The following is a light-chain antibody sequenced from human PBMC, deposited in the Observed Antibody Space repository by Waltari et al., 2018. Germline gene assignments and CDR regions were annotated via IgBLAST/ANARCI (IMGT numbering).Light chain of an antibody. Sequence: DIQLTQSPSTLSASVGDRVTITCRASESVSHWLAWHQQRPGKAPRLLIFKASYLEGGVSQRYRGSGSETELTLTISGLQPDDFAKYYCQQYKTCPWTVGQGTKVEIK. J-gene: IGKJ1*01. CDR1: ESVSHW. V-gene: IGKV1-5*03. CDR2: KAS. CDR3: QQYKTCPWT.